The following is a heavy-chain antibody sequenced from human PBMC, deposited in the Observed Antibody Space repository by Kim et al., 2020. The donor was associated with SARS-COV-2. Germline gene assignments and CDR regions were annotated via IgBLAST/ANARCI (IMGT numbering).Heavy chain of an antibody. Sequence: GGSLRLSCAASGFTFSSYWMTWVRQAPGKGLEWVANIKQDGNQKYYVDSVKGRFTISRDNAKNSLYLQMNSLRAEDTAVYYCASDGDLYSSGKDAFDSWG. CDR1: GFTFSSYW. D-gene: IGHD6-19*01. J-gene: IGHJ3*02. V-gene: IGHV3-7*01. CDR3: ASDGDLYSSGKDAFDS. CDR2: IKQDGNQK.